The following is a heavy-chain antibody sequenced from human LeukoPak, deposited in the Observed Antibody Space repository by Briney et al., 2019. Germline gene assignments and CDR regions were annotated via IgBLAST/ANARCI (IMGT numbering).Heavy chain of an antibody. J-gene: IGHJ5*02. V-gene: IGHV5-10-1*01. CDR2: IDPSDSYT. CDR3: AGTGYCSSTSCYSWFDP. D-gene: IGHD2-2*01. Sequence: SWIRQPPGKGLEWMGRIDPSDSYTNYSSSFQGHVTISADKSISTAYLQWSSLKASDTAMYYCAGTGYCSSTSCYSWFDPWGQGTLVTVSS.